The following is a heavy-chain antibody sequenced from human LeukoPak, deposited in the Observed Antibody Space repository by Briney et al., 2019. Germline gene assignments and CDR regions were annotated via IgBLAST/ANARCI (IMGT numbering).Heavy chain of an antibody. V-gene: IGHV3-48*02. CDR2: ISLSSSTI. CDR1: GFPFSSHS. Sequence: GGSLRLSCAASGFPFSSHSVNWVRHAPGKGLEWVSYISLSSSTIYYADSVQGRFTIPRDNAKNSLYLQMNSLRDEDTAVYYCAILKTGFDYWGQGTLVTVSS. CDR3: AILKTGFDY. J-gene: IGHJ4*02.